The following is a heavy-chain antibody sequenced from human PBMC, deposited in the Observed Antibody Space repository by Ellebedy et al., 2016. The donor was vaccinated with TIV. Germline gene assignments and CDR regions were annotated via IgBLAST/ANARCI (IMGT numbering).Heavy chain of an antibody. CDR3: ARGGEPFDF. V-gene: IGHV3-7*04. CDR2: IKKDGGER. Sequence: GESLKISXAASGFTFNTYSMNWVRQAPGKGLEWVANIKKDGGERYYADSVKGRFTISRDNTRNSLFLEMNSLRGDDTAVYYCARGGEPFDFWGQGTLVSVSS. D-gene: IGHD3-10*01. J-gene: IGHJ4*02. CDR1: GFTFNTYS.